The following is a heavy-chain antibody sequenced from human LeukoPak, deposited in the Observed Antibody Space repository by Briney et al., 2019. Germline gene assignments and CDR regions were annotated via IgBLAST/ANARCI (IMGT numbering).Heavy chain of an antibody. CDR1: GYTFTGYY. V-gene: IGHV1-2*02. Sequence: ASVKVSCKASGYTFTGYYMHWVRQAPGQGLEWMGWINPNSGGTNYAQKFQGRVTMTRDTSITTAYMELSRLRSDDTAVYYCTRDITVAWFDPWGQGTLVTVSS. J-gene: IGHJ5*02. CDR2: INPNSGGT. CDR3: TRDITVAWFDP. D-gene: IGHD4-23*01.